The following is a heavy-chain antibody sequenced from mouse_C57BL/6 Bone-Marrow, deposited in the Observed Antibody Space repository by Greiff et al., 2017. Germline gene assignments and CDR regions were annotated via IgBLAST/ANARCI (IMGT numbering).Heavy chain of an antibody. V-gene: IGHV1-64*01. J-gene: IGHJ4*01. Sequence: QVQLQQPGAELVKPGASVKLSCKASGCTFTSYWMHWVKQRPGQGLEWIGMIHPNSGSTNYNEKFKSKATLTVDKSSSTAYMQLSSLTSEDSAVYYCARPYYSNYRAMDYWGQGNSVTVSS. D-gene: IGHD2-5*01. CDR1: GCTFTSYW. CDR3: ARPYYSNYRAMDY. CDR2: IHPNSGST.